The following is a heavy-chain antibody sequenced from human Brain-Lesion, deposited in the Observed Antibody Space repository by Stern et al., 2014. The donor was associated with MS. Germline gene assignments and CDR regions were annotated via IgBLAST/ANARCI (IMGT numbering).Heavy chain of an antibody. J-gene: IGHJ4*02. V-gene: IGHV1-45*02. CDR2: ITRFTGNT. CDR3: AEGGSYGFVY. CDR1: GNTFTNRY. Sequence: VHLVESGAEVKKTGSSVKVSCQASGNTFTNRYLHWVRQAPGQALEWMGWITRFTGNTNYAQNFQDRVTITMDRSMSTAYMDLSSLRSDDTAIYFCAEGGSYGFVYWGQGTLVTVSS. D-gene: IGHD4-17*01.